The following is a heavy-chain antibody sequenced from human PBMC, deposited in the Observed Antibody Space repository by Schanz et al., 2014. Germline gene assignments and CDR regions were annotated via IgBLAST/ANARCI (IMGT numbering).Heavy chain of an antibody. CDR2: VSHDGFTK. D-gene: IGHD6-19*01. CDR3: ATDYSGGGCHI. Sequence: QVQLVESGGGVVQPGRSLRLSCAASGFSFTNLGMHWVRRAPGKGLEWVSIVSHDGFTKHYADSVRGRFTLSRDNSKNTVYLQMNSLRAEDTALYFCATDYSGGGCHIWGQGTMVTVSS. CDR1: GFSFTNLG. J-gene: IGHJ3*02. V-gene: IGHV3-30*19.